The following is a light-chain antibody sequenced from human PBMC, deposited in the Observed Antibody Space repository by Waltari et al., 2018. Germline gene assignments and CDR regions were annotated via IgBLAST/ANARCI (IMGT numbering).Light chain of an antibody. CDR1: QSVSRA. CDR3: QHYVRLPAT. Sequence: EIVLTQSPGTLSLSLGERATLSCRASQSVSRALAWYQQKPGQAPRLLIYGASTRATGLPDRFSGSGSGTDFSLTISRLEPDDFAVYYCQHYVRLPATFGQGTTVEI. V-gene: IGKV3-20*01. CDR2: GAS. J-gene: IGKJ1*01.